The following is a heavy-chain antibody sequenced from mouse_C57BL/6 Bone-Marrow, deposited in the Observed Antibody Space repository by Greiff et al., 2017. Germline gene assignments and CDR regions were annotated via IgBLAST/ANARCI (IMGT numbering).Heavy chain of an antibody. V-gene: IGHV1-31*01. D-gene: IGHD1-1*01. CDR1: GYSFTGYY. J-gene: IGHJ3*01. Sequence: VQLKESGPELVKPGASVKISCKASGYSFTGYYMHWVKQSNGNILEWIGYIYPYNGVSSYNQKFKGKATLTVDKSSSTAYMELRSLTSEDSAVYYCARKGWMGGSSLAYWGQGTLVTVSA. CDR3: ARKGWMGGSSLAY. CDR2: IYPYNGVS.